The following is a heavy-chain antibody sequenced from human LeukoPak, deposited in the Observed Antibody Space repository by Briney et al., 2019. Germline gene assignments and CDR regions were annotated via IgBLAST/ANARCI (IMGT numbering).Heavy chain of an antibody. D-gene: IGHD2-2*02. J-gene: IGHJ5*02. Sequence: ASVKVSCKASGYTFTGYYMHWVRQAPGQGLEWMGWINPNSGGTNYAQKFQGRVTMTRDTSISTAYMELSRLRSDDTAVYYCAREGCSSTSCYTWGQRTLVTVSS. CDR1: GYTFTGYY. V-gene: IGHV1-2*02. CDR3: AREGCSSTSCYT. CDR2: INPNSGGT.